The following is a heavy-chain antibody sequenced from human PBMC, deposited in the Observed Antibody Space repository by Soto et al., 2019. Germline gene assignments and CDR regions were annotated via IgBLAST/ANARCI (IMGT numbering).Heavy chain of an antibody. Sequence: EVQILESGGGLVQPGGSLRLSCAASGFTFSMSAMSWVRQAPGKGLEWVSTTGLNGRTTYYADSVKGRFTVSRDNSKNTLDLQTNSLRAEDTAVYYCATVHGTSRSFDYWGQGTLVTVSS. J-gene: IGHJ4*02. CDR2: TGLNGRTT. D-gene: IGHD6-13*01. V-gene: IGHV3-23*01. CDR3: ATVHGTSRSFDY. CDR1: GFTFSMSA.